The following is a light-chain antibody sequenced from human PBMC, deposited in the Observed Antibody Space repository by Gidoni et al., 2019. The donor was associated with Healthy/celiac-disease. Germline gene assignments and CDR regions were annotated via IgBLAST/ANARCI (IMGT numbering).Light chain of an antibody. CDR3: QQYYSTPWT. J-gene: IGKJ1*01. V-gene: IGKV4-1*01. CDR1: QSVLYSSNNKNY. Sequence: DIVMTQSPDSLAVSLGERATINCKSSQSVLYSSNNKNYLAWYQQKPGQPPKLLIYWASTRESGVPDRFSSSGSGTDFTLTISSLQAGDVAVYYCQQYYSTPWTFGQGTKVEIK. CDR2: WAS.